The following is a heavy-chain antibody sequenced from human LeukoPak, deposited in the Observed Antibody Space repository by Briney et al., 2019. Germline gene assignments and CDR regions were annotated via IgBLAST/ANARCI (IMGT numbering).Heavy chain of an antibody. J-gene: IGHJ5*02. CDR3: AKDGYSSGNWFDP. Sequence: GGSLRLSCSASGFTFSSSAMSWVRQAPGKGLEWVSGISGSGGSTYYADSVEGRFTISRDNSKNTLHLQMNSLRAEDTAAYYCAKDGYSSGNWFDPWGQGTLVT. D-gene: IGHD6-19*01. CDR1: GFTFSSSA. V-gene: IGHV3-23*01. CDR2: ISGSGGST.